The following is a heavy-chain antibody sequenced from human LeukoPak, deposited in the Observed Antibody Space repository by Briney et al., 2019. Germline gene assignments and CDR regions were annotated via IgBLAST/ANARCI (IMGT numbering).Heavy chain of an antibody. J-gene: IGHJ6*03. CDR2: INPSGGST. CDR3: ARGGTVYHHQGRNYYYYYMDV. V-gene: IGHV1-46*01. D-gene: IGHD1-14*01. Sequence: GASVKVSCKASGYTFTSYYMHWVRQAPGQGLEWMGIINPSGGSTSYAQKFQGRVTMTRDMSTSTVYMELSSLRSEDTAVYYCARGGTVYHHQGRNYYYYYMDVWGKGTTVTVSS. CDR1: GYTFTSYY.